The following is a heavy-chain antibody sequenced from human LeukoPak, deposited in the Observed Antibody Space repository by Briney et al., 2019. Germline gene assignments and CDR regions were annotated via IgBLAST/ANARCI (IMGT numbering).Heavy chain of an antibody. CDR1: GFTFSSYV. V-gene: IGHV3-30-3*01. CDR3: ARDFSTWYSIDY. CDR2: ISYDAAVK. J-gene: IGHJ4*02. D-gene: IGHD2-15*01. Sequence: GGSLRLSCAASGFTFSSYVMNWVRQAPGKGLQWVAFISYDAAVKYYADSVRGRFTVSRDNSKNTLSLQMNSLRPEDTAVYYCARDFSTWYSIDYWGRGTLVTVSS.